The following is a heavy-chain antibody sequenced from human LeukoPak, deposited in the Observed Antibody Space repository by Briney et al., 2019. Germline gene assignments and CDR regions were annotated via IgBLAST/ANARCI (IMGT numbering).Heavy chain of an antibody. CDR1: GGSISSYY. CDR3: ARDLSRYSDWLTLDY. J-gene: IGHJ4*02. CDR2: IYTSGST. V-gene: IGHV4-4*07. Sequence: SETLSLTCTVSGGSISSYYWNWIRQPAGKGLEWIGHIYTSGSTNYNPSLKSRVTMSVDTSKNQFSLKLTSVTAADTAVYYCARDLSRYSDWLTLDYWGQGTLVTVSS. D-gene: IGHD3-9*01.